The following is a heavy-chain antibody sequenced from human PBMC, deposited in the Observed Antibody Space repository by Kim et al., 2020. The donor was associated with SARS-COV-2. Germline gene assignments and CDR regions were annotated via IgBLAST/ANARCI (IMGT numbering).Heavy chain of an antibody. CDR3: ARGGVDIVATIKYYYYYGMDV. D-gene: IGHD5-12*01. CDR1: GGTFSSYA. CDR2: IIPIFGTA. V-gene: IGHV1-69*13. J-gene: IGHJ6*02. Sequence: SVKVSCKASGGTFSSYAISWVRQAPGQGLEWMGGIIPIFGTANYAQKFQGRVTITADESTSTAYMELSSLRSEDTAVYYCARGGVDIVATIKYYYYYGMDVWGQGTTVTVSS.